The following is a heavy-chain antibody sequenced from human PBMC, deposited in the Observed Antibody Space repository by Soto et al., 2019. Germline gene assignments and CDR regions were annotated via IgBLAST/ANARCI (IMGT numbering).Heavy chain of an antibody. CDR3: AADLSSPTAADYYYGMDV. J-gene: IGHJ6*02. D-gene: IGHD6-13*01. CDR2: IVVGSGNT. CDR1: GFTFTSSA. V-gene: IGHV1-58*01. Sequence: AVKVSCKASGFTFTSSAVQWVGQARGQRPEWIGWIVVGSGNTNYAQKFQERVTITRDMSTSTAYMELSSLRSEDTAVYYCAADLSSPTAADYYYGMDVWGQGTTVTVSS.